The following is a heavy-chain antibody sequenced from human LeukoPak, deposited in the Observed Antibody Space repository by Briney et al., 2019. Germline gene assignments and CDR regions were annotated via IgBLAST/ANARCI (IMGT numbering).Heavy chain of an antibody. CDR3: ASSYSSGYNYYFDY. Sequence: AGGSLRLSCAASRFTVSSNYMSWVRQAPGKGLEWVSVIYSGGSTYYADSVKGRFTISRDNSKNTLYLQMNSLRAEDTAVYYCASSYSSGYNYYFDYWGQGTLVTVSS. CDR2: IYSGGST. J-gene: IGHJ4*02. CDR1: RFTVSSNY. V-gene: IGHV3-66*01. D-gene: IGHD3-22*01.